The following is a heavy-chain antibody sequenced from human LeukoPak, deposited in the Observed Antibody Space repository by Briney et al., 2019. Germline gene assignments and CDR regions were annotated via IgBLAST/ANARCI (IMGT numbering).Heavy chain of an antibody. CDR1: GFTVSSNY. CDR3: ARDQGSWSLGYYFDY. CDR2: IYCGGST. V-gene: IGHV3-66*01. D-gene: IGHD6-13*01. J-gene: IGHJ4*02. Sequence: GGSLRLSCAASGFTVSSNYMSWVRQAPGKGLEWVSVIYCGGSTYYADSVKGRFTISRDNSKNTLYLQMNSLRAEDTAVYYCARDQGSWSLGYYFDYWGQGTLVTVSS.